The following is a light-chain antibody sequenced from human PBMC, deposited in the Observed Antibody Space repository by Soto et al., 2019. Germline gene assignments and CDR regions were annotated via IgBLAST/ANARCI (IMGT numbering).Light chain of an antibody. J-gene: IGKJ1*01. CDR2: AAS. Sequence: EVVLTQSPGTVSLSPGERATLSCRASQSVTNNYLAWYQQKAGQAPRLLIYAASSRATGIPDRFSGSGSGTDFTLRISRLEPEDFAVYYCQQYGNSITWTFVQGTKVEIK. CDR1: QSVTNNY. V-gene: IGKV3-20*01. CDR3: QQYGNSITWT.